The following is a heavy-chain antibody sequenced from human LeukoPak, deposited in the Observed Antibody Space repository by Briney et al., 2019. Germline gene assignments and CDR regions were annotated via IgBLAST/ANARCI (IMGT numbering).Heavy chain of an antibody. J-gene: IGHJ6*02. CDR1: GFTFSRYW. CDR3: ARDPTYYYDRSGYCYRYYYYGMYV. V-gene: IGHV3-74*01. Sequence: GGSLRLSCAASGFTFSRYWMHGVRQAPGKGLVWVSRINSDGSSTSYADSVKGRFTISRDNAKNTLYLQMNSLRAEDTAVYYCARDPTYYYDRSGYCYRYYYYGMYVWGQGTTVTVSS. CDR2: INSDGSST. D-gene: IGHD3-22*01.